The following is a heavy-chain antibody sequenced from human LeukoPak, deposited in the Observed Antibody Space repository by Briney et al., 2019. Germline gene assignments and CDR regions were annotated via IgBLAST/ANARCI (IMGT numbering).Heavy chain of an antibody. CDR2: INHSGST. CDR3: ARGRITMVRGVTRGNWFDP. J-gene: IGHJ5*02. D-gene: IGHD3-10*01. CDR1: GGSFSGYY. Sequence: SETLSLTCAVYGGSFSGYYWSWIRQPPGKGLEWTGEINHSGSTNYNPSLKSRVTISVDTSKNQFSLKLSSVTAADTAVYYCARGRITMVRGVTRGNWFDPWGQGTLVTVSS. V-gene: IGHV4-34*01.